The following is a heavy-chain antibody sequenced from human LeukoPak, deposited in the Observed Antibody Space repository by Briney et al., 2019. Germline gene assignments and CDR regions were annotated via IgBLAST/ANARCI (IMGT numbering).Heavy chain of an antibody. Sequence: ASVTVSCKTSGYTFSDYYIHWIRQAPGQGLEWVGGIIPIFGTANYAQKFQGRVTITADESTSTAYMELSSLRSEDTAVYYCARDRRYFDWLLDYWGQGTLVTVSS. CDR2: IIPIFGTA. D-gene: IGHD3-9*01. CDR1: GYTFSDYY. V-gene: IGHV1-69*13. J-gene: IGHJ4*02. CDR3: ARDRRYFDWLLDY.